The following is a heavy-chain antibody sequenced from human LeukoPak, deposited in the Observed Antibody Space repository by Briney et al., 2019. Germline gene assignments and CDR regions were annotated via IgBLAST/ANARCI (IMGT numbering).Heavy chain of an antibody. V-gene: IGHV4-39*01. CDR3: ARRVGPNYYYYYMDV. CDR1: GGSISSSSYY. Sequence: PSETLSLTCTVSGGSISSSSYYWGWIRQPPGKGLEWIGSIYYSGSTYYNPSLTSRVTISVDTSKNQFSLKLSSVTAADTAVYYCARRVGPNYYYYYMDVWGKGTTVTVSS. CDR2: IYYSGST. J-gene: IGHJ6*03. D-gene: IGHD1-26*01.